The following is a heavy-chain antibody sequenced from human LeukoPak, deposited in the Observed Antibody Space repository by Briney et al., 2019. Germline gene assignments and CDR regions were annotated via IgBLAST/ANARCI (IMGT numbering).Heavy chain of an antibody. CDR1: GFTFSNYA. J-gene: IGHJ4*02. CDR2: ISFDGTNK. Sequence: GGSLRLSCAASGFTFSNYAMHWVRQAPGKGLEWVAVISFDGTNKYYANSVQGRFTISRDNSKNTLYLQMNSLRAEDTALYYCAKGHGLSGLRRYYFDYWGQGTLVTVSS. CDR3: AKGHGLSGLRRYYFDY. D-gene: IGHD3-10*01. V-gene: IGHV3-30-3*01.